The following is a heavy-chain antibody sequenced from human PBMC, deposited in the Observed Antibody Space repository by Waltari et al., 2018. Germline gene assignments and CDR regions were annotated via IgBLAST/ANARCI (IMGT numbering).Heavy chain of an antibody. CDR1: GGSISSGSYY. CDR3: ARALGDTFEDYYYGMDV. CDR2: IYTSGST. D-gene: IGHD3-16*01. Sequence: QVQLQESGPGLVKPSQTLSLTCTVSGGSISSGSYYWSWIRQPAGKGLEWIGYIYTSGSTNYNPSLKSRVTISVDTSKNQFSLKLSSVTAADTAVYYCARALGDTFEDYYYGMDVWGQGTTVTVSS. V-gene: IGHV4-61*09. J-gene: IGHJ6*02.